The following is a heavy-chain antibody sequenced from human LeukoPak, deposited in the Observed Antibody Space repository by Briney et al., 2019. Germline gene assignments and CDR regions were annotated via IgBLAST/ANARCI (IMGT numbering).Heavy chain of an antibody. Sequence: ASVKVSCKASGYTFTSYAMHWVRQAPGQRLEWMGWINAGNGNTKYSQKFQGRVTITRDTSASTAYMELSSLRSEDTAVYYCAVAQSGGDAFDIWGQGTMVTVSS. CDR3: AVAQSGGDAFDI. J-gene: IGHJ3*02. CDR1: GYTFTSYA. V-gene: IGHV1-3*01. D-gene: IGHD5-12*01. CDR2: INAGNGNT.